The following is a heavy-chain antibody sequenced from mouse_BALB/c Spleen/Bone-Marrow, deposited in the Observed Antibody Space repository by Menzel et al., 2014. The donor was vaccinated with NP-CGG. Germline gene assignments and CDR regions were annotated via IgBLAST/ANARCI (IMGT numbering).Heavy chain of an antibody. Sequence: EVMLVESGGGLVQPGGSRKLSCLASGFSFSSFGMHWVRQAPEKGLEWVAYISSGSITIFYADTVKGRFTISRDNPKNTLFLQMTSLRSEDTAMYYCTRGGNWEDFDYWGQGTTLTVSS. CDR1: GFSFSSFG. D-gene: IGHD4-1*01. CDR3: TRGGNWEDFDY. J-gene: IGHJ2*01. V-gene: IGHV5-17*02. CDR2: ISSGSITI.